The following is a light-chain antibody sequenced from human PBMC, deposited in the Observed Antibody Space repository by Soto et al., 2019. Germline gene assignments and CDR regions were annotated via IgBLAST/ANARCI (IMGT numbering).Light chain of an antibody. CDR2: KAS. CDR3: QHDNSYSEA. V-gene: IGKV1-5*03. Sequence: DIQMTQSPSTLSASVGDRVTITCRASQSISNWLAWYQQKPGKAPKLLLYKASTLQSGVPSRFSGSGSGTEFTLTISSLQPDDFATYYCQHDNSYSEAFGQGTKVDI. J-gene: IGKJ1*01. CDR1: QSISNW.